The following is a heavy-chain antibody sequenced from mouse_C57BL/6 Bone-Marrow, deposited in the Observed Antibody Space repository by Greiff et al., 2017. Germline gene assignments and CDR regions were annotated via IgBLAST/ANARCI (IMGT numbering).Heavy chain of an antibody. V-gene: IGHV1-23*01. CDR3: TKDYGSSVPY. CDR2: IDPGTCGT. Sequence: QVQLQQSGAELVRPGASVKLSCKASGYTFTDYEMHCVKQTPVHGLEWIGAIDPGTCGTSYNQKFKGKVTLTGDKATSTAYMELRRLTSEDSAVYYCTKDYGSSVPYWGQGTTLTVSS. D-gene: IGHD1-1*01. CDR1: GYTFTDYE. J-gene: IGHJ2*01.